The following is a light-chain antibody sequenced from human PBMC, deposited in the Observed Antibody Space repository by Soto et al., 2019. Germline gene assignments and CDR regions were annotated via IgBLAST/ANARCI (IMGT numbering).Light chain of an antibody. CDR1: QSVTNT. J-gene: IGKJ4*01. V-gene: IGKV3-15*01. CDR3: QQCYTWPVT. CDR2: YAS. Sequence: IVMTQSPATLSVSPGERVTISCRASQSVTNTLAWYQHKPGQAPRLLISYASRGATGIPSRFSGSGSGTDFTLTINSLQSEDFAVYYCQQCYTWPVTFGGGTKVDIK.